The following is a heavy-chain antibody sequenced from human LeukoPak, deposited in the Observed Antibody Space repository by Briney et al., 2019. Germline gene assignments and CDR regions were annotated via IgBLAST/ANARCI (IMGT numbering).Heavy chain of an antibody. CDR3: ARDSSSWYGYFQH. J-gene: IGHJ1*01. Sequence: GGSLRLSCAASGFTFSSYSINWVRQAPGKGLEWVSSISSSSSDIDYADSVKGRFTIYRDNAKNSLYLQMNSLRAEDTAVYYCARDSSSWYGYFQHWGQGTLVTVSS. CDR1: GFTFSSYS. D-gene: IGHD6-13*01. CDR2: ISSSSSDI. V-gene: IGHV3-21*01.